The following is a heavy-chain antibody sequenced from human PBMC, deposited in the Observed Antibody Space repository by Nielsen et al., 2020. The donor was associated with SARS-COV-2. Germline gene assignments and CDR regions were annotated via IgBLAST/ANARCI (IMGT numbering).Heavy chain of an antibody. CDR2: ISWNSGSI. Sequence: GGSLRLSCAASGFTFDDYTMHWVRQAPGKGLEWVSGISWNSGSIGYADSVRGRFTISRDNAKNSLYLQMNSLRAEDTALYYCAKGSYSSGWYWDYFDYWGQGTLVTVSS. CDR3: AKGSYSSGWYWDYFDY. D-gene: IGHD6-19*01. CDR1: GFTFDDYT. J-gene: IGHJ4*02. V-gene: IGHV3-9*01.